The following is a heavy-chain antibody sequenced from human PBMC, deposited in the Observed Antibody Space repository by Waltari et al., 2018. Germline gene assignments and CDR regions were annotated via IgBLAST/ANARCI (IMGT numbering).Heavy chain of an antibody. J-gene: IGHJ4*02. D-gene: IGHD6-19*01. CDR1: GFTFSSYE. Sequence: VQLVESGGGLVQPGGSLRLSCAASGFTFSSYEMNWVRQAPGKGLEWIGYIYYSGSTNYNPSLKSRVTISVDTSKNQFSLKLSSVTAADTAVYYCARDHIDSGWSNFDYWGQGTLVTVSS. V-gene: IGHV4-59*01. CDR2: IYYSGST. CDR3: ARDHIDSGWSNFDY.